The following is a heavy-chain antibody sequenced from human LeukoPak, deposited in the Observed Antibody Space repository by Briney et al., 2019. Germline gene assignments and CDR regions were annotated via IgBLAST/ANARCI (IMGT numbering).Heavy chain of an antibody. CDR3: AKDRVLVAYDY. Sequence: GGSLRLSCAASGFTFSTYAMSWVRRAPGKGLEWVSAISSSGGSTYYADSVKGRFTISRDNSKNTLYLQMNSLRAEDTAVYYCAKDRVLVAYDYWGQGTLVTVSS. D-gene: IGHD4/OR15-4a*01. V-gene: IGHV3-23*01. CDR2: ISSSGGST. CDR1: GFTFSTYA. J-gene: IGHJ4*02.